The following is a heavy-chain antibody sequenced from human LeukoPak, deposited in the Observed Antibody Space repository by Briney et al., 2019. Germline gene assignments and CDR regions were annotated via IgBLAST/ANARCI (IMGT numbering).Heavy chain of an antibody. Sequence: ASVNVSCKASGYTFTTYAMHWVRQAPGQRLEWMGWINAGTAYTKYSQKFQGRVTFTRDTSASTAYMELSSLRSEDTAVYYCAREYCSGGSCYPWSYWGQGTLVTVSS. V-gene: IGHV1-3*01. D-gene: IGHD2-15*01. J-gene: IGHJ4*02. CDR3: AREYCSGGSCYPWSY. CDR1: GYTFTTYA. CDR2: INAGTAYT.